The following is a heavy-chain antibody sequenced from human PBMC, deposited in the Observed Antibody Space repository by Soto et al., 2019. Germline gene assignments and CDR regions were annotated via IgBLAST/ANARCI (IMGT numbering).Heavy chain of an antibody. V-gene: IGHV1-24*01. CDR1: GYTLTELS. CDR3: ATDPGYGYWFDP. Sequence: ASVKVSCKVSGYTLTELSMHWVRQAPGKGLEWMGGFDPEDGETIYAQKFQGRVTMTEDTSTDTAYMELSSLRSEDTAVYYCATDPGYGYWFDPWGQGTLVTVSS. D-gene: IGHD5-18*01. CDR2: FDPEDGET. J-gene: IGHJ5*02.